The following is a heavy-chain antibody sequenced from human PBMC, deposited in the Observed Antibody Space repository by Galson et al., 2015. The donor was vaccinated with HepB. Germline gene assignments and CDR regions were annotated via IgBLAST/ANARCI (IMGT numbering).Heavy chain of an antibody. CDR3: ARDPRGYYDSSGHFLY. J-gene: IGHJ4*02. CDR2: IDPSGGST. V-gene: IGHV1-46*01. CDR1: GYIFSNYF. Sequence: SVKVSCKASGYIFSNYFMHWVRQAPGQGLEWMGVIDPSGGSTTYAQKFKGRVTMTRETSTSIVYMEVTSLRSEDTAVYYCARDPRGYYDSSGHFLYWGQGTLVTVSS. D-gene: IGHD3-22*01.